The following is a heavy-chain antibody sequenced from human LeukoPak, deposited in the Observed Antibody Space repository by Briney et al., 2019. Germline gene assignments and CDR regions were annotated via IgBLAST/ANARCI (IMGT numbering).Heavy chain of an antibody. CDR1: GFTFSSYA. V-gene: IGHV3-30-3*01. J-gene: IGHJ6*02. CDR3: ARELEYYDFWSGYYSPYYYGMDV. CDR2: ISYDGSNK. D-gene: IGHD3-3*01. Sequence: GGSLRLSCAAPGFTFSSYAMHWVRQAPGKGLEWVAVISYDGSNKYYADSVKGRFTISRDNSKNTLYLQMNSLRAEDTAVYYCARELEYYDFWSGYYSPYYYGMDVWGQGTTVTVSS.